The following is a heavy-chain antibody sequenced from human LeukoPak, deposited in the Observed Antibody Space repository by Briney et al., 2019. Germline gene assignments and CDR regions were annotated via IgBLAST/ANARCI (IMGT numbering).Heavy chain of an antibody. CDR3: ARGTTSGWAYYFDS. CDR1: GGSINSGVYY. V-gene: IGHV4-31*03. CDR2: VYFSGST. Sequence: PSETLSLTCTVSGGSINSGVYYWTWIRQHPGKGLEWIGYVYFSGSTSYTPSLKSRVTISIDTSKNHFSLTLTSVTAADTAVYYCARGTTSGWAYYFDSWGQGTLVTVSS. D-gene: IGHD6-19*01. J-gene: IGHJ4*02.